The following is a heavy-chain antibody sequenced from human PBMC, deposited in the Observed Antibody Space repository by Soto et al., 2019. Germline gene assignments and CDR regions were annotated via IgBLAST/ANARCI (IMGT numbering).Heavy chain of an antibody. Sequence: SETLSLTCAVYGRSFSGYYWSWIRQPPGKGLEWIGEINHSGSTNYNPSLKSRVTISVDTSKNQFSLKLSSVTAADTAVYYCARVGYSYGYQNNWFDPWGQGTLVTVSS. D-gene: IGHD5-18*01. V-gene: IGHV4-34*01. CDR2: INHSGST. J-gene: IGHJ5*02. CDR3: ARVGYSYGYQNNWFDP. CDR1: GRSFSGYY.